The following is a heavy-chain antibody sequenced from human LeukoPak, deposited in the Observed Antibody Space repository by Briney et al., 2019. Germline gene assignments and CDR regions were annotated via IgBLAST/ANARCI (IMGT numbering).Heavy chain of an antibody. V-gene: IGHV1-69*13. CDR1: GGTFSSDG. CDR3: ARTMVGRGTLDN. J-gene: IGHJ4*02. D-gene: IGHD2-8*01. CDR2: IIPSFRKP. Sequence: SVKVSCTASGGTFSSDGITWVRQAPGQGLEWMGGIIPSFRKPDYAKKFQCRVTLTADESTSTAYMELSSLRSEYTAVYYCARTMVGRGTLDNWGQGTLVTVSS.